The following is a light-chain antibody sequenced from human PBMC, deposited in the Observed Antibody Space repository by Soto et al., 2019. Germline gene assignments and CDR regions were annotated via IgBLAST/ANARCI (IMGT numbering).Light chain of an antibody. CDR2: SAS. CDR3: QQYYRYPWM. J-gene: IGKJ1*01. V-gene: IGKV1-16*01. Sequence: DIQMTQSPSSLSASVGDRVTITCRASQGISTYLGWYQQKPGKVPKSLIYSASNLQSGVPSRFSASGSGTDFTLTITDMQPDDFATYYCQQYYRYPWMFGQGTKVDIK. CDR1: QGISTY.